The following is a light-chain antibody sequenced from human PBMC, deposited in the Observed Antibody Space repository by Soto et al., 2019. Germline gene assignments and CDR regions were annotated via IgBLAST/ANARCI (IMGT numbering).Light chain of an antibody. CDR2: GAS. J-gene: IGKJ1*01. CDR1: QSVSSN. CDR3: QQYGSSLTWT. Sequence: EILMTQSPATLSVSPGERATLSCKASQSVSSNLAWYQQKPGQAPRLLIYGASSRATGIPDRFSGSGSGTDFTLTISRLEPEDFAVYYCQQYGSSLTWTFGQGTKVDIK. V-gene: IGKV3-20*01.